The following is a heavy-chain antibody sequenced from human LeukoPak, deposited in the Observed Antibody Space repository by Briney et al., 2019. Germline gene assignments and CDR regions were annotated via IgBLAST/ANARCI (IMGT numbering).Heavy chain of an antibody. J-gene: IGHJ5*02. CDR3: ASGSGSYSHWFDP. CDR1: GGSISSGSYY. Sequence: SETLSLTCTVSGGSISSGSYYRSWIRQPAGKGLEWIGRIYTSGSTNYNPSLKSRVTMLVDTSKNQFSLKLTSVTAADTTVYYCASGSGSYSHWFDPWGQGILVTVSS. CDR2: IYTSGST. V-gene: IGHV4-61*02. D-gene: IGHD3-10*01.